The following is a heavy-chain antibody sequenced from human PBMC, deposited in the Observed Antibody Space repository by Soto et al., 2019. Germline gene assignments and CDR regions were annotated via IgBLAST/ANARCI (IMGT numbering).Heavy chain of an antibody. J-gene: IGHJ4*02. CDR2: IRSKTDGGTT. CDR1: GFPLSNAW. D-gene: IGHD5-18*01. CDR3: TTSMFKWIPDY. Sequence: GGSLRLSCTASGFPLSNAWMSWVRQAPGKGLEWVGRIRSKTDGGTTEYPTPVKGRFNISRDDSENTLYLQMNSLRTEDTAVYYCTTSMFKWIPDYWGPGTLVTVSS. V-gene: IGHV3-15*01.